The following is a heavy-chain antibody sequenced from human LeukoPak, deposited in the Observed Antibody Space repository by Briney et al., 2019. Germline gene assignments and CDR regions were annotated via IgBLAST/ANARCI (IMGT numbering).Heavy chain of an antibody. Sequence: SSETLSPTCAVYGGSFSGYYWSWIRQPPGKGLEWIGEINHSGSTNYNPSLKSRVTISVDTSKNQFSLKLSSVTAADTAVYYCARGSSHYYDSSGYGLDYWGQGTLVTVSS. J-gene: IGHJ4*02. CDR3: ARGSSHYYDSSGYGLDY. CDR1: GGSFSGYY. V-gene: IGHV4-34*01. D-gene: IGHD3-22*01. CDR2: INHSGST.